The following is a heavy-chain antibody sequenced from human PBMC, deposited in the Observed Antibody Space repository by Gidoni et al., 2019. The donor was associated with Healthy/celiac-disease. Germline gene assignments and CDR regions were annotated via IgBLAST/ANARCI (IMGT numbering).Heavy chain of an antibody. CDR1: GGTFSSYA. J-gene: IGHJ4*02. D-gene: IGHD6-6*01. V-gene: IGHV1-69*04. CDR2: IIPILGIA. Sequence: QVQLVQSGAEVKKPGSSVKVSCKASGGTFSSYAISWVRQAPGQGLEWMGRIIPILGIANYAQKFKGRVTITADKSTSTAYMELSSLRSEDTAVYYCARVRDSSSSYDYWGQGTLVTVSS. CDR3: ARVRDSSSSYDY.